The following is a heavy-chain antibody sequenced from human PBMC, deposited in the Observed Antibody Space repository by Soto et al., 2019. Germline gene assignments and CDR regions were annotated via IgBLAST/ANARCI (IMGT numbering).Heavy chain of an antibody. CDR1: GFTFSSYA. CDR3: AKAFYAGPLSYYDFWSGYYTSAY. V-gene: IGHV3-23*01. D-gene: IGHD3-3*01. J-gene: IGHJ4*02. Sequence: GGSLRLSCAASGFTFSSYAMSWVRQAPGKGLEWVSAISGSGGSTYYADSVKGRFTISRDNSKNTLYLQMNSLRAEDTAVYYCAKAFYAGPLSYYDFWSGYYTSAYWGQGTLVTVSS. CDR2: ISGSGGST.